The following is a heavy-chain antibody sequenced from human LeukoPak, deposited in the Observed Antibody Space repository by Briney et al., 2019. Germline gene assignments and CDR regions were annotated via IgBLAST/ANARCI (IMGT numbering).Heavy chain of an antibody. V-gene: IGHV3-53*05. CDR2: IYSGGST. D-gene: IGHD2-21*02. CDR1: GFTVSSNY. Sequence: GGSLRLSCAASGFTVSSNYMSWVRQAPGKGLEWVSVIYSGGSTYYADSVKGRFTISRDNSKNTLYLQMNSLRAEDTAVYYCAKDHCGGDCYWCDYWGQGTLVTVSS. J-gene: IGHJ4*02. CDR3: AKDHCGGDCYWCDY.